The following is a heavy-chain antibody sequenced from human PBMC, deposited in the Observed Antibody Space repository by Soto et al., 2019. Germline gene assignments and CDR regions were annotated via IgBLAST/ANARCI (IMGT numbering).Heavy chain of an antibody. CDR1: GYTFTSYG. Sequence: GASVKVSCKASGYTFTSYGISWVRQAPGQGLEWMGWISAYNGNTNYAQKLQGRVTMTTDTSTSTAYMELRSLRSDDTAVYYCAIVEIAVAGRMGFDYWGQGTLVTVSS. CDR3: AIVEIAVAGRMGFDY. D-gene: IGHD6-19*01. J-gene: IGHJ4*02. CDR2: ISAYNGNT. V-gene: IGHV1-18*01.